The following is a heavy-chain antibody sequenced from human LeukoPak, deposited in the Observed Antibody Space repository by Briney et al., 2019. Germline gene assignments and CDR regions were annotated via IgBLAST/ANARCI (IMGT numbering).Heavy chain of an antibody. V-gene: IGHV1-2*02. CDR2: INPNSGGT. D-gene: IGHD3-3*01. J-gene: IGHJ6*02. CDR1: GYTFTGYY. Sequence: ASVKVSCKASGYTFTGYYMHWVRQAPGQGLEWMGWINPNSGGTNYAQKFQGRVTMTRDTSISTAYMVLSRLRSDDTAVYYCARHKITMTQGYYYYGMDVWGQGTTVTVSS. CDR3: ARHKITMTQGYYYYGMDV.